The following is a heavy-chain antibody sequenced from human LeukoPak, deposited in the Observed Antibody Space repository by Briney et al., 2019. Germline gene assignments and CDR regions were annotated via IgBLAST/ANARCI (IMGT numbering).Heavy chain of an antibody. CDR3: AKSAVSSTSCHSIDY. J-gene: IGHJ4*02. CDR1: GFTFSSYA. V-gene: IGHV3-23*01. Sequence: GGSLRLSCAASGFTFSSYAMSWVRQAPGKGLEGVSAISGSGGSTYYADSVKGRFTISRDNSKNTLYLQMNSLRAEDTAVYYCAKSAVSSTSCHSIDYWGQGTLVTVSS. D-gene: IGHD2-2*01. CDR2: ISGSGGST.